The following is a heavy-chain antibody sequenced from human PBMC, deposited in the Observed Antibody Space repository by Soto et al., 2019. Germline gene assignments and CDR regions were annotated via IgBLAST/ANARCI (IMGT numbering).Heavy chain of an antibody. CDR3: ARDEGVYSDSTNWFDP. CDR2: IYTSGST. J-gene: IGHJ5*02. V-gene: IGHV4-4*07. CDR1: GGSISSYY. D-gene: IGHD3-22*01. Sequence: SETLSLTCTVSGGSISSYYWSWIRQPAGKGLEWIGRIYTSGSTNYNPSLKSRVTMSVDTSKNQFSLKLSSVTAADTAVYYCARDEGVYSDSTNWFDPWGQGTLVTVSS.